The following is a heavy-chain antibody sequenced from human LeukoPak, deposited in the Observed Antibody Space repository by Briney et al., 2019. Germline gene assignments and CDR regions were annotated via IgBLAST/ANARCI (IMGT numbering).Heavy chain of an antibody. J-gene: IGHJ6*02. CDR3: ARGVVRGVIYYGMDV. V-gene: IGHV4-34*01. CDR2: ISHSGST. D-gene: IGHD3-10*01. CDR1: GGSFSGYY. Sequence: SETLSLTCAVYGGSFSGYYWSWIRQPPGKGLEWIGEISHSGSTNYNPSLKSRVTISVDTSKNQFSLKLSSVTAAGTAVYYCARGVVRGVIYYGMDVWGQGTTVTVSS.